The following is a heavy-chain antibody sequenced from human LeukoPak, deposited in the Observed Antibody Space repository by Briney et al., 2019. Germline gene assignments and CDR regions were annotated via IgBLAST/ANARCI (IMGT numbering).Heavy chain of an antibody. V-gene: IGHV4-38-2*02. CDR3: AREGMPTGWFDP. D-gene: IGHD1-1*01. CDR1: GGSISSYY. Sequence: SETLSLTCTVSGGSISSYYGSWIRQPPGKGLEWIGSIYHSGSTYYNPSLKSRVTISVDTSKNQFSLKLSSVTAADTAVYYCAREGMPTGWFDPWGQGTLVTVSS. CDR2: IYHSGST. J-gene: IGHJ5*02.